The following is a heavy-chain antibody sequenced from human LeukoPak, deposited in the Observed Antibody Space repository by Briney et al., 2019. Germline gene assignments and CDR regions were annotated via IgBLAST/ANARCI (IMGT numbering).Heavy chain of an antibody. CDR1: GFTFSSYA. Sequence: PGRSLRLSCVASGFTFSSYAVHWVRQAPGKGLEWVAVISHDVNNKYYADSVKGRFTISRDNSKNTLYLQMNSLRVEDTALYYCARDGYDILTGYYAYHFDYWGQGTLSPSPQ. V-gene: IGHV3-30-3*01. CDR3: ARDGYDILTGYYAYHFDY. CDR2: ISHDVNNK. D-gene: IGHD3-9*01. J-gene: IGHJ4*02.